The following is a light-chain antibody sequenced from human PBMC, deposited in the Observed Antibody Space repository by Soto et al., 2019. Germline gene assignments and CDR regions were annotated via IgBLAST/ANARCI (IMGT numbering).Light chain of an antibody. V-gene: IGKV1-39*01. CDR3: QQNKDTPPT. CDR2: FAS. J-gene: IGKJ1*01. Sequence: DIQMTQSPSSLSSSVGDRVTVTCRASQSIDTYLNWYQQRPGQAPKLLIYFASTLQSGAPSRFSSSGSRTHFTLTISSLQPEDFATYYCQQNKDTPPTFGQGTRVERK. CDR1: QSIDTY.